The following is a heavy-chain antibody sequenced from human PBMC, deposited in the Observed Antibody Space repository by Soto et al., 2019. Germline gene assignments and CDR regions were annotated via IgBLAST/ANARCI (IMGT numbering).Heavy chain of an antibody. V-gene: IGHV3-30*14. CDR3: ARGQQQLDD. CDR1: GFTFSSYA. D-gene: IGHD6-13*01. CDR2: ISYDGSNK. J-gene: IGHJ4*02. Sequence: GGSLRLSCAASGFTFSSYAMHWVRQAPGKGLEWVAVISYDGSNKYYADSVKGRFTISRDNSKNTLYLQMNSLRAEDTAVYYCARGQQQLDDWGQGTLVTVSS.